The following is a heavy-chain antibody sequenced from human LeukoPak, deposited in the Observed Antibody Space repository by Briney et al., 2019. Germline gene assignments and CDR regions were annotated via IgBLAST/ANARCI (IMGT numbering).Heavy chain of an antibody. CDR3: ARGYNYGDY. D-gene: IGHD5-18*01. Sequence: ASVTVSCKASGYSFTSYYIHWVRQAPGQGLEWMGIINPTSGSTSYAQKFQGRVTMTRDTSTSTVYMELCSLRSEDTAVYYCARGYNYGDYWGQGTLVIVSS. V-gene: IGHV1-46*01. CDR1: GYSFTSYY. J-gene: IGHJ4*02. CDR2: INPTSGST.